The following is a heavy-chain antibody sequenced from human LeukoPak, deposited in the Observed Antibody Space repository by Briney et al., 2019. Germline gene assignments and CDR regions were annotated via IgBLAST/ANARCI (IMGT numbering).Heavy chain of an antibody. V-gene: IGHV1-8*01. CDR2: MNPNSGNT. CDR1: GYTFTSYD. CDR3: ARGRDIVVVPAAADYYYYMDV. D-gene: IGHD2-2*01. J-gene: IGHJ6*03. Sequence: GASVKVSCKXSGYTFTSYDINWVRQATGQGLEWMGRMNPNSGNTGYAQKFQGRVTMTRNTSISTAYMELSSLRSEDTAVYYCARGRDIVVVPAAADYYYYMDVWGKGTTVTVSS.